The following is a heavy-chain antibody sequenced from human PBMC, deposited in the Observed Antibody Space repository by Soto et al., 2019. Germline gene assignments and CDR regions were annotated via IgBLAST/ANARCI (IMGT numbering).Heavy chain of an antibody. CDR1: GFTFSSYA. CDR3: PKDMQLHTY. V-gene: IGHV3-23*01. D-gene: IGHD2-2*01. Sequence: EVQLLESGGGLVQPGGSLRLSCAASGFTFSSYAMTWVRQVPGKGLEWGSAISGSGGTTYYADSVKGRFTISGDNSKKTLYLQMNSLRAEDTAVFYCPKDMQLHTYSGHRTLVTVSS. CDR2: ISGSGGTT. J-gene: IGHJ4*01.